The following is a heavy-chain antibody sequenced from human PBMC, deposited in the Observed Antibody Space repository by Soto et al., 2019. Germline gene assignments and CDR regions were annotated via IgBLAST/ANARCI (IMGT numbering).Heavy chain of an antibody. V-gene: IGHV3-23*01. CDR1: GFTFSSYA. Sequence: GGSLRLSCAASGFTFSSYAMSWVRQAPGKGLEWVSAISGSGGSTYYADSVKGRFTISRDNSKNTLYLQMNSLRAEDTAVYYCAKAWGKVVVAATGAYWGQGTLVTVSS. J-gene: IGHJ4*02. D-gene: IGHD2-15*01. CDR3: AKAWGKVVVAATGAY. CDR2: ISGSGGST.